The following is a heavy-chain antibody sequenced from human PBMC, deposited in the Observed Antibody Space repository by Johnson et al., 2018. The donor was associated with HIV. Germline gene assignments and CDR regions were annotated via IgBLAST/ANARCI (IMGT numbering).Heavy chain of an antibody. Sequence: QMQLVESGGGVVQPGRSLRLSCVVSGFSFSGFAMHWVRQAPGKGLDWMAVISYDGRNQQYAESVKGRFTISRDNSKNTLYLQMNSLRPEDTAVYYCARDPFTFQQLVNLDACDSWGQGTMVTVSS. J-gene: IGHJ3*02. V-gene: IGHV3-30-3*01. CDR2: ISYDGRNQ. CDR1: GFSFSGFA. CDR3: ARDPFTFQQLVNLDACDS. D-gene: IGHD6-13*01.